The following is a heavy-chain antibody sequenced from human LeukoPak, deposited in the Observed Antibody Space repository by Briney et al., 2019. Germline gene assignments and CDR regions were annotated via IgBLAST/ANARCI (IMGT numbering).Heavy chain of an antibody. J-gene: IGHJ3*02. CDR2: IYYSGNT. V-gene: IGHV4-39*07. CDR1: GGSFSSSSYY. Sequence: SETLSLTCTVSGGSFSSSSYYWGWIRQPPGKGLEWIGSIYYSGNTYPNPSLKSRVTISVDTSKNQFSLKLSSVTAADTALYYCAREPHCSDTSCYFGNAFDIWGQGTMVTVSS. CDR3: AREPHCSDTSCYFGNAFDI. D-gene: IGHD2-2*01.